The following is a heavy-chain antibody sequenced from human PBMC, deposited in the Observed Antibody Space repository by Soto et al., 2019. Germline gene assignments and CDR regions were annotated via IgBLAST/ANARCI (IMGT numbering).Heavy chain of an antibody. J-gene: IGHJ6*02. CDR2: ISGHNGQT. CDR3: ARDGRKELWVEGLNTMDV. Sequence: QVQLVQSGPEMKKPGASVKVSCKASGYTFSNYGISWVRQAPGQGHEWVGWISGHNGQTKSAQKFWGRVTMSTDIYTSTAYMELKSLRSDDTAMYFCARDGRKELWVEGLNTMDVWGQGTTVTVSS. CDR1: GYTFSNYG. D-gene: IGHD5-18*01. V-gene: IGHV1-18*01.